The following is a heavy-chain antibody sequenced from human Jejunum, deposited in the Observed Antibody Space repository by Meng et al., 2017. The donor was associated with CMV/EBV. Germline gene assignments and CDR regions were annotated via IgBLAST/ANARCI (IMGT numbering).Heavy chain of an antibody. CDR2: IDTHGTVT. V-gene: IGHV3-74*03. J-gene: IGHJ5*01. D-gene: IGHD1-14*01. Sequence: EVQLVESGGGLVRPGGSLRLSCADSGFTFSDYGMHWVRQAPGEGPVWVSRIDTHGTVTSYAESVRGRFTISRDNSKNTLYLQMNDLRAGDSGVYYCVRDLVGNRDSWGHGTLVTVSS. CDR1: GFTFSDYG. CDR3: VRDLVGNRDS.